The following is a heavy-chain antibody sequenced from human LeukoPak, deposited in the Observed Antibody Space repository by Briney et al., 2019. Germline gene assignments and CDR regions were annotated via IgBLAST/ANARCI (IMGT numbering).Heavy chain of an antibody. D-gene: IGHD1-26*01. Sequence: PSETLSLTCTVSGGSISSSSYYWGWIRQPPGKGLEWIGSIYYSGSTYYNPSLKSRVTISVDTSKNQFSLKLSSVTAADTAVYYCARTDPIVGALFDYWGQGTLVTVSS. CDR1: GGSISSSSYY. J-gene: IGHJ4*02. V-gene: IGHV4-39*07. CDR3: ARTDPIVGALFDY. CDR2: IYYSGST.